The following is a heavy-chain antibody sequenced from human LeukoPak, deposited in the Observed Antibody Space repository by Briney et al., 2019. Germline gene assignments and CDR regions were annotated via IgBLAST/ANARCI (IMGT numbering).Heavy chain of an antibody. CDR3: ARGYCSSTSCYASKHYYYYYGMDV. D-gene: IGHD2-2*01. CDR2: IYYSGST. Sequence: SETLSLTCTVSGGSISSGGYYWSWIRQHPGKGLEWIGYIYYSGSTYYNPSLKSRVTISVDTSKNQFSLKLSSVTAADTAVYYCARGYCSSTSCYASKHYYYYYGMDVWGQGTMVTVSS. V-gene: IGHV4-31*03. CDR1: GGSISSGGYY. J-gene: IGHJ6*02.